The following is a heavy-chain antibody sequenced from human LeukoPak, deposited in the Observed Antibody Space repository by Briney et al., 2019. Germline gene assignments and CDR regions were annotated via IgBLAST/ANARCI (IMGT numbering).Heavy chain of an antibody. CDR1: GFNFANHA. CDR3: VREDTPATANY. V-gene: IGHV3-23*01. J-gene: IGHJ4*02. Sequence: PGGSLRLSCAASGFNFANHAMSWVGQTPGKGLEWVSAISGGGDITYYADSVTGRFTISRDNSKDTLFLQMHSLRPGDTAVYYCVREDTPATANYWGQGTLVTISS. D-gene: IGHD2-21*02. CDR2: ISGGGDIT.